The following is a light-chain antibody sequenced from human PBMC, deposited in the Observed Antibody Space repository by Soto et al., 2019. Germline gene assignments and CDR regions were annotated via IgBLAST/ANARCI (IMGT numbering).Light chain of an antibody. Sequence: QSVLTQPASVSGSPGQSITISCTGTSRDVGAYNYVSWYQQHPGKVPKLMIYEVSNRPSGVSSHFSGSKSGNTASLTISGLQAADEADYYCSSFSSSTAVVFGIGTKVTVL. V-gene: IGLV2-14*01. CDR2: EVS. CDR3: SSFSSSTAVV. CDR1: SRDVGAYNY. J-gene: IGLJ1*01.